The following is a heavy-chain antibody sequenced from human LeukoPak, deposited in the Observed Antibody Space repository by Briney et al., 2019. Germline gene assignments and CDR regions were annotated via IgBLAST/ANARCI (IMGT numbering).Heavy chain of an antibody. J-gene: IGHJ4*01. D-gene: IGHD1-26*01. CDR3: ARAVGASTFDY. Sequence: SQTLSLTCAISGDSVSSNNNAWNWMRQSPSRGLEWLGRTYFRSRWYYDYAVSVKSRITLNADTSMNQFFLQLNSVTPEDTAVYYCARAVGASTFDYWGQESWSPSPQ. CDR2: TYFRSRWYY. CDR1: GDSVSSNNNA. V-gene: IGHV6-1*01.